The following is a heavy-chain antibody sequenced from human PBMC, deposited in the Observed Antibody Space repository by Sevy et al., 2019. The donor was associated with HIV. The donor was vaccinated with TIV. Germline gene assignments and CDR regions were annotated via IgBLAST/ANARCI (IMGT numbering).Heavy chain of an antibody. CDR1: GGSISSYF. CDR3: ARDSTTRPRVLDY. CDR2: IYFTGNT. J-gene: IGHJ4*02. D-gene: IGHD1-1*01. V-gene: IGHV4-59*01. Sequence: SETLSRTCSVSGGSISSYFWTWVRQSPGKGLEWIGNIYFTGNTDYSPSLKSRVTLSLDTSKSQFSLTLKSVTAADPAIYFCARDSTTRPRVLDYWGQGTLVTVSS.